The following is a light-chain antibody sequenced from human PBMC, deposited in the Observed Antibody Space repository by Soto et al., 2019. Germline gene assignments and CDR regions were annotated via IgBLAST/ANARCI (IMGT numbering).Light chain of an antibody. Sequence: DIQMTQSPSSLSASVGDRFTVTCRSSQGISNYLAWYQQKPGKPPKLLIYAAVSLQSGIPSRFSAYGSGTDFTLTISSLQPEDFATYYCQQTYSSPQWTFGQGTKVDIK. CDR2: AAV. CDR1: QGISNY. V-gene: IGKV1-39*01. J-gene: IGKJ1*01. CDR3: QQTYSSPQWT.